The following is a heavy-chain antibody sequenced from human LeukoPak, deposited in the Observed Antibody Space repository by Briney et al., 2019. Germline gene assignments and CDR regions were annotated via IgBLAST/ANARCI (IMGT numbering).Heavy chain of an antibody. Sequence: ASVKVSCKASGYTFTSYAMNWVRQAPGQGLEWMGWTNTNTGNPTYAQGFTGRFVFSLDTSVSTAYLQISSLKAEDTAVYYCARSPGFLEWLSYYGMDVWGQGTTVTISS. CDR2: TNTNTGNP. CDR1: GYTFTSYA. D-gene: IGHD3-3*01. CDR3: ARSPGFLEWLSYYGMDV. J-gene: IGHJ6*02. V-gene: IGHV7-4-1*02.